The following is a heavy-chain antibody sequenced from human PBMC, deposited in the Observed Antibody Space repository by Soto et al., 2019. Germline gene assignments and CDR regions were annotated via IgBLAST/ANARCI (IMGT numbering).Heavy chain of an antibody. CDR1: GFTVSSNY. J-gene: IGHJ5*02. V-gene: IGHV3-53*01. Sequence: GGSLRLSCAASGFTVSSNYMSWVRQAPGKGLEWVSVIYSGGSTYYADSVKGRFTISRDNSKNTLYLQMNSLRAEDTAVYYCARTPALYGDCSNWFDPWGQGTLVTVSS. D-gene: IGHD4-17*01. CDR2: IYSGGST. CDR3: ARTPALYGDCSNWFDP.